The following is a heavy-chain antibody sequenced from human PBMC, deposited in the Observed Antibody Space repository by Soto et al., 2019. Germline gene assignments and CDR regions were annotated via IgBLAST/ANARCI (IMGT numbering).Heavy chain of an antibody. CDR1: GYSFTSYW. J-gene: IGHJ3*02. D-gene: IGHD4-17*01. CDR2: IYPGDSDT. Sequence: GESLKISCKGSGYSFTSYWIGWVRQMPGKGLEWMGIIYPGDSDTRYSPSFQGQVTISADKSISTAYLQWSSLKASDTAMYSCARRGPTHPTTVTTWAAFDIGGQGTMVTVSS. V-gene: IGHV5-51*01. CDR3: ARRGPTHPTTVTTWAAFDI.